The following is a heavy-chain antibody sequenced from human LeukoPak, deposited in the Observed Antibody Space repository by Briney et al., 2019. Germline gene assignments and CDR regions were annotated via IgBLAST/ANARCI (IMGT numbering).Heavy chain of an antibody. CDR2: MNEIGTS. J-gene: IGHJ6*03. Sequence: PSETLSLTCSVSGYSISSGYYWGWVRQPPGKGLEWIGTMNEIGTSYYNPSLSTRVTISIEASKNQFTLTLNSVTAADTAVYYCARDPGTLLRGSRRGYDGNYYYMDVWGKGTTVTISS. CDR1: GYSISSGYY. V-gene: IGHV4-38-2*02. D-gene: IGHD3-10*01. CDR3: ARDPGTLLRGSRRGYDGNYYYMDV.